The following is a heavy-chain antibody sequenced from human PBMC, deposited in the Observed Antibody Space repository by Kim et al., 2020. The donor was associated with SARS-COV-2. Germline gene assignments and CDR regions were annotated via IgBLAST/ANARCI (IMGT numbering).Heavy chain of an antibody. CDR3: ARGRDIVVVPAAGVSDYYGMDV. CDR2: IWYDGSNK. CDR1: GFTFSSYG. D-gene: IGHD2-2*01. Sequence: GGSLRLSCAASGFTFSSYGMHWVRQAPGKGLEWVAVIWYDGSNKYYADSVKGRFTISRDNSKNTLYLQMNSLRAEDTAVYYCARGRDIVVVPAAGVSDYYGMDVWGRGTTVTVSS. V-gene: IGHV3-33*01. J-gene: IGHJ6*02.